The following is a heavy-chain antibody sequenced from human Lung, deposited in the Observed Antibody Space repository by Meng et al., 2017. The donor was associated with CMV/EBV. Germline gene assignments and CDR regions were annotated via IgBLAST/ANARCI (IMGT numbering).Heavy chain of an antibody. CDR3: ARDLKAAVTSYYYHYGLDV. CDR1: GFKFSNYP. CDR2: ISFDGSNK. J-gene: IGHJ6*02. V-gene: IGHV3-30-3*01. Sequence: LXCAASGFKFSNYPVHWVRQAPGKGLEWVAVISFDGSNKFYAESVKGRFTISRDNSKNTLYLQMNSLRAEDTALYYCARDLKAAVTSYYYHYGLDVWGQGXTVTVSS. D-gene: IGHD6-13*01.